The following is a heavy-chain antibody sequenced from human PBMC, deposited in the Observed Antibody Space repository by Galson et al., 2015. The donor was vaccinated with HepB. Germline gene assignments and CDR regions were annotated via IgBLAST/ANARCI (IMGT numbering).Heavy chain of an antibody. CDR3: ARDFYCSSTSCYRGGGWFFDL. D-gene: IGHD2-2*01. Sequence: SLRLSCAASGFTFSSHIMNWVRQAPGEGLEYVSHISTSRSDVYYADSVEGRFTISRDSSKNTLYLQMNSLRAEDTAVYYCARDFYCSSTSCYRGGGWFFDLWGRGTLVTVSS. V-gene: IGHV3-48*01. CDR1: GFTFSSHI. CDR2: ISTSRSDV. J-gene: IGHJ2*01.